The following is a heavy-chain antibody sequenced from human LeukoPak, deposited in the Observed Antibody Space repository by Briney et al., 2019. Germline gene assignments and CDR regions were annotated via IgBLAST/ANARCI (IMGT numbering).Heavy chain of an antibody. CDR1: GFTFSSYW. J-gene: IGHJ4*02. V-gene: IGHV3-7*01. CDR3: VRVIGGEY. CDR2: IKPDGSEQ. Sequence: GGSLRLSCAASGFTFSSYWMPWVRQAPGKGLQWVANIKPDGSEQYYVDSVKGRFTISRDNAKNSLYLQMNSLRAEDTAVYYCVRVIGGEYWGQGTLVTVSS. D-gene: IGHD3-16*01.